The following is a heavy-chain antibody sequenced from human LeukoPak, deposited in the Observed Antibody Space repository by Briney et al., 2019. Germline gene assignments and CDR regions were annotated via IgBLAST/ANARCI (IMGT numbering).Heavy chain of an antibody. CDR1: GYTFTDNY. D-gene: IGHD3-9*01. CDR3: ARDYGTTYYYDILTGYQCDD. Sequence: ASVKVSCKDSGYTFTDNYIHWVRQAPRQGRECMCWINPNSGGTNYAQKFQGRVTFTRDTSINTAYMELSRLRSDDTAVYYCARDYGTTYYYDILTGYQCDDWGQGTLVTVSS. CDR2: INPNSGGT. J-gene: IGHJ4*02. V-gene: IGHV1-2*02.